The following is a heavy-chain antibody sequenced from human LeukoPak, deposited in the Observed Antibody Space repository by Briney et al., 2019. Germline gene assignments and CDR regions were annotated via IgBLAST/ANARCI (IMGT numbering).Heavy chain of an antibody. CDR2: ISYDGRNK. V-gene: IGHV3-30*03. CDR3: ARDEDDSSGYYYSFDY. CDR1: GFTFRSTYG. D-gene: IGHD3-22*01. J-gene: IGHJ4*02. Sequence: GRSLRLSCAASGFTFRSTYGMHWVRQAPGKGLEWVAVISYDGRNKYYADSVKGRFTISRDNSKNTLYLQMNSLRAEDTAVYYCARDEDDSSGYYYSFDYWGQGTLVTVSS.